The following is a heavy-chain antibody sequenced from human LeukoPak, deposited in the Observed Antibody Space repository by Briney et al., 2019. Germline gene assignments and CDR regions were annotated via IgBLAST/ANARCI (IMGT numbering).Heavy chain of an antibody. Sequence: GRSLRLSCAASGFTFSSYAMHWVRQAPGKGLEWVAVISYDGSNKYYADSVKGRFTISRDNSKNTLYLQMNSLRAEDTAVYYCAKDGGYTDYWGQGTLVTVSS. CDR2: ISYDGSNK. J-gene: IGHJ4*02. CDR1: GFTFSSYA. D-gene: IGHD5-18*01. CDR3: AKDGGYTDY. V-gene: IGHV3-30*04.